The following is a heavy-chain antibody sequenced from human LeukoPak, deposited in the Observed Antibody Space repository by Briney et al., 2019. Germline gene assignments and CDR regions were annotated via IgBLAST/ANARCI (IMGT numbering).Heavy chain of an antibody. CDR3: ARGGYDILTGYPNFDP. Sequence: ASVKVSCKASGYTFTSYGISWVRQAPGQGLEWMGWISAYNGNTNYAQKLQGRVTMTTDTSTSTAYMELRSLRSDDTAVYYCARGGYDILTGYPNFDPWGQGTLVTVSS. J-gene: IGHJ5*02. V-gene: IGHV1-18*01. CDR2: ISAYNGNT. D-gene: IGHD3-9*01. CDR1: GYTFTSYG.